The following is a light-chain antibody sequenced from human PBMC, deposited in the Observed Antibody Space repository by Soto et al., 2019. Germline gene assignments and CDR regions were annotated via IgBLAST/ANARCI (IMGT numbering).Light chain of an antibody. Sequence: DIQLTQSPSTLSASLGDRVTITCRASQSISSCLAWYQQKPGKAPKLLIYDASNLESGVPSRFSGSGSGTEFTLTISSLQPDDFATYYCQQHNSYSSTFGQGTRLEIK. CDR1: QSISSC. V-gene: IGKV1-5*01. CDR2: DAS. J-gene: IGKJ5*01. CDR3: QQHNSYSST.